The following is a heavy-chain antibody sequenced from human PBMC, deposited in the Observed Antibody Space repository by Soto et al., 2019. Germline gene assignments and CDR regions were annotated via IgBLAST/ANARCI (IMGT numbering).Heavy chain of an antibody. CDR2: IYSGGTT. CDR3: ATRTITLPH. CDR1: RFAVSDNY. Sequence: EVHLVESGGGLVQPGGSLRLSCAASRFAVSDNYMGWVRQAPGKGLEFVSLIYSGGTTSYADSVKGRFTISRDNSKNTLYLQMNNLRAEDTAVYYCATRTITLPHWGQGTLVTVSS. D-gene: IGHD5-12*01. J-gene: IGHJ4*02. V-gene: IGHV3-66*01.